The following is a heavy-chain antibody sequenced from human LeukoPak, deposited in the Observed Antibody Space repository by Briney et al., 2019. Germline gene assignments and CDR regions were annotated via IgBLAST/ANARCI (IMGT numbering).Heavy chain of an antibody. D-gene: IGHD2-2*01. V-gene: IGHV3-11*01. CDR2: ISSSDSTI. Sequence: GGSLRLSCAASGFTFSDYYMSWTRQAPGKGLEWVSYISSSDSTIYYADSVKGRFTISRDNAKNSLYLQMNSLRAEDTAVYYCARDGSRYCSSTSCYSGYYYYGLDVWGQGTTVTVSS. CDR1: GFTFSDYY. CDR3: ARDGSRYCSSTSCYSGYYYYGLDV. J-gene: IGHJ6*02.